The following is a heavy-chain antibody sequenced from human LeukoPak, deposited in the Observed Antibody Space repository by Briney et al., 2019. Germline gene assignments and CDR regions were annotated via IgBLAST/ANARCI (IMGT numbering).Heavy chain of an antibody. Sequence: GGSPRLSCAASDSTFSNYAMSWVRQAPGKGLEWVSTISGSGGNTYYADSVKGRFTISRDNSKNTLYLQVNSLRAEDTAVYYCARGQGSSWSYFDYWGQGTLVTVSS. J-gene: IGHJ4*02. CDR1: DSTFSNYA. D-gene: IGHD6-13*01. CDR2: ISGSGGNT. CDR3: ARGQGSSWSYFDY. V-gene: IGHV3-23*01.